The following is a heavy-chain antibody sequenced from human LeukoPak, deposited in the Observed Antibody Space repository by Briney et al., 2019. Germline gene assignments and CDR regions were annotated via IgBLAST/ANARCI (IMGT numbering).Heavy chain of an antibody. Sequence: AGGSPKLSCAASGFTFSGSAMHWVRQASGKGLEWVGRIRSKANSYATAYAASVKGRFTISRDDSKNTAYLQMNSLKTEDTAVYYCTRRENDFWSGYDNPFFDYWGQGTLVTVSS. CDR1: GFTFSGSA. CDR2: IRSKANSYAT. V-gene: IGHV3-73*01. D-gene: IGHD3-3*01. J-gene: IGHJ4*02. CDR3: TRRENDFWSGYDNPFFDY.